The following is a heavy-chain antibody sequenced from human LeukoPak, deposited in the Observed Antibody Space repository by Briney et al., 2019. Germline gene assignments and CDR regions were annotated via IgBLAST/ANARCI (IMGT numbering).Heavy chain of an antibody. CDR3: ARDGRQWVPLNWFDP. D-gene: IGHD6-19*01. CDR1: GYTFNTHG. CDR2: ISAYNGNT. Sequence: GASVKVSCKASGYTFNTHGINWVRQAPGQGLEWMGWISAYNGNTNYAQNFQGRITLTTDTSTSTAYMELTSLRFDDTAVYYCARDGRQWVPLNWFDPWGQGTLVIVSS. J-gene: IGHJ5*02. V-gene: IGHV1-18*04.